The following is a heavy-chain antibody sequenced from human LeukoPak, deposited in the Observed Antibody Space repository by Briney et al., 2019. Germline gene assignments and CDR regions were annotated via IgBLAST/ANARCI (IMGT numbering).Heavy chain of an antibody. Sequence: SETLSLTCTVSGGSISSSSYYWGWIRQPPGKGLEWIGSIYYSGSTYYNPSLKSRVTISVDTSKNQFSLKLSSVTAADTAVYYCARPTRCSGGSCLLDYWGQGTLVTVSS. CDR2: IYYSGST. D-gene: IGHD2-15*01. CDR3: ARPTRCSGGSCLLDY. CDR1: GGSISSSSYY. J-gene: IGHJ4*02. V-gene: IGHV4-39*07.